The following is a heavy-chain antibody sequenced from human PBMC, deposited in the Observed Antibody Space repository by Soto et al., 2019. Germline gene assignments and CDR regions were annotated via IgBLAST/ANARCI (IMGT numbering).Heavy chain of an antibody. CDR3: ARDTYGDYGQVLDY. D-gene: IGHD4-17*01. CDR1: GFTFSRHW. J-gene: IGHJ4*02. Sequence: ESGGGLVQPGGSLRLSCAASGFTFSRHWMTWVRQAPGKGLEWVANIKEDGSQKYYVDSVKGRFTISRDNAKNSVYLQMNSLRAEDTAVYYCARDTYGDYGQVLDYWGQGTLVTVSS. CDR2: IKEDGSQK. V-gene: IGHV3-7*01.